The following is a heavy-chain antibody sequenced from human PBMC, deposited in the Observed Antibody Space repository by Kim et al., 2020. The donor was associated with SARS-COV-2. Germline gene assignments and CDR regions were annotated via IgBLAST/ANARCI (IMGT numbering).Heavy chain of an antibody. Sequence: YVESRNTRFTITRDNSKNTQYLKMNSERAEDTAVYNCAKDGNYYYGMDVWGQGTTVTVSS. CDR3: AKDGNYYYGMDV. J-gene: IGHJ6*02. D-gene: IGHD2-15*01. V-gene: IGHV3-30-3*02.